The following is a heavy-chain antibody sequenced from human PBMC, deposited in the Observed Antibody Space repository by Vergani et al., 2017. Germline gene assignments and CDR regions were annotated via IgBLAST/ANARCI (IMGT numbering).Heavy chain of an antibody. CDR1: GLTFSDYY. V-gene: IGHV3-11*04. Sequence: VQVVESGGGLVQPGGSLRLSCAASGLTFSDYYMSWIRQAPGKGLEWVSFISSSGSTIYYADSVKGRFTISRDNAKNSLHLQMNNLRAEDTAVYYCARQSRDVFCTNGVCPLGYWGQGALVTVSS. CDR2: ISSSGSTI. D-gene: IGHD2-8*01. CDR3: ARQSRDVFCTNGVCPLGY. J-gene: IGHJ4*02.